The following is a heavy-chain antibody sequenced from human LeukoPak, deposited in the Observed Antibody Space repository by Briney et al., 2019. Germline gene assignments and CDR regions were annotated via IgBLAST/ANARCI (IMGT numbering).Heavy chain of an antibody. CDR3: ARTSSGYRARLMNY. J-gene: IGHJ4*02. V-gene: IGHV4-39*01. Sequence: SETLSLTCTVSGGSISSSSYYWGWIRQPPGKGLEWIGSIYYSGSTYYNPSLKSRVTISVDTSKNQFSLKLSSVTAADTAVYYCARTSSGYRARLMNYWGQGTLVTVSS. CDR2: IYYSGST. D-gene: IGHD3-22*01. CDR1: GGSISSSSYY.